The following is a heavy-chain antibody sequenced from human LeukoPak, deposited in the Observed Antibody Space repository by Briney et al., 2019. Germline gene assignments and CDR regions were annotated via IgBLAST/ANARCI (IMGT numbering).Heavy chain of an antibody. J-gene: IGHJ4*02. CDR1: GGSTSSYY. D-gene: IGHD6-6*01. V-gene: IGHV4-59*01. CDR3: ARARYSSSAFDY. Sequence: PSETLSLTCTVSGGSTSSYYWSWIRQPPGKGLEWIGYIYYSGSTNYNPSLKSRVTISLETSKNRFSPILSSVTAADTAVYYCARARYSSSAFDYWGQGTLVTVSS. CDR2: IYYSGST.